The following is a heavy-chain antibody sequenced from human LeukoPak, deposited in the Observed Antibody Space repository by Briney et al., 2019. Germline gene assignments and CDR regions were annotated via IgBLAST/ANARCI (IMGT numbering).Heavy chain of an antibody. D-gene: IGHD3-3*01. CDR2: ISSNGGST. Sequence: RTGGSLRLSCSASGFTFSSYAMHRVRQAPGKGLEYVSAISSNGGSTYYADSVKGRFTISRDNSKNTLYLQMNSLRVEDTAVYYCTREQRVVTPEGLDYWGQGTLVTVSS. V-gene: IGHV3-64*04. J-gene: IGHJ4*02. CDR3: TREQRVVTPEGLDY. CDR1: GFTFSSYA.